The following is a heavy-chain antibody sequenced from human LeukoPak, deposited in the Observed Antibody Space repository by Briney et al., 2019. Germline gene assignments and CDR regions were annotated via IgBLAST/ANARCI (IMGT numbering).Heavy chain of an antibody. Sequence: RPGGSLRLSCAASGFTFSSYSMNWVRQAPGKGLEWVSYISSSSSTIYYADSVKGRFTISRDNAKNSLYLQMNSLRAEDTAVYYCARGCTAAANVVPDYWGQGTLVTVSS. J-gene: IGHJ4*02. CDR2: ISSSSSTI. CDR3: ARGCTAAANVVPDY. CDR1: GFTFSSYS. V-gene: IGHV3-48*04. D-gene: IGHD6-13*01.